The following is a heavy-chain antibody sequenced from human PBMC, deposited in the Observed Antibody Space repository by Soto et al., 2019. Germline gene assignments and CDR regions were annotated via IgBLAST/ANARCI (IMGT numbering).Heavy chain of an antibody. CDR1: GFAFNTYY. CDR2: IWYDGTNK. CDR3: ARNGGSANDYYFDMDV. J-gene: IGHJ6*02. V-gene: IGHV3-33*01. Sequence: HPGGSLRLSCAASGFAFNTYYMHWVRQAPGKGLEWVALIWYDGTNKYYEDSVKGRFTISRDNSKNMMFLQMNSLRAEDTAVYFCARNGGSANDYYFDMDVWGQGTTVTVSS. D-gene: IGHD2-15*01.